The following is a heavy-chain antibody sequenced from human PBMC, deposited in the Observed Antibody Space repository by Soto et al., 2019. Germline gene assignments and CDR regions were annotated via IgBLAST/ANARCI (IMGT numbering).Heavy chain of an antibody. CDR2: IYHSGST. CDR3: ASRMITFGGVIVFDP. J-gene: IGHJ5*02. CDR1: GGSISSGGYS. V-gene: IGHV4-30-2*01. D-gene: IGHD3-16*02. Sequence: SETLSLTCAVSGGSISSGGYSWSWIRQPPGKGLEWIGYIYHSGSTYYNPSLKSRVTISVDRSKNQFSLKLSSVTAADTAVYYCASRMITFGGVIVFDPWGQGTLVTVSS.